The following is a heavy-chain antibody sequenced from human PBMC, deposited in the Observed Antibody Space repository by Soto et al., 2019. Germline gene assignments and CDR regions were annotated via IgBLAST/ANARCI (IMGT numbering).Heavy chain of an antibody. CDR3: ARGAARLLSAGFDP. Sequence: QVQLVESGGGVVQPGKSLRLSCVASGSMFTSYGIHWVRQAPGKGLEWVALIWYDGSNTFYADSVKGRFTVSRDNSKKTXYXXXHSLXGXXXAXYFCARGAARLLSAGFDPWGQGTLVIVSS. CDR2: IWYDGSNT. J-gene: IGHJ5*02. CDR1: GSMFTSYG. D-gene: IGHD6-25*01. V-gene: IGHV3-33*01.